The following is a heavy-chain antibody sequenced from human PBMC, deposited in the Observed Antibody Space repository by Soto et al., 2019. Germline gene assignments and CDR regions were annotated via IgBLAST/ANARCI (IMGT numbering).Heavy chain of an antibody. V-gene: IGHV4-59*01. CDR1: GGSISSYC. J-gene: IGHJ4*02. CDR3: ARGDDSSGYYFDY. D-gene: IGHD3-22*01. Sequence: PSETLSLTCTGSGGSISSYCWSWIRQPPGKGLEWIGYIYYSGSTNYNPSLKSRVTISVDTSKNQFSLRLSSVTAADTAVYYCARGDDSSGYYFDYWGQGTLVTVSS. CDR2: IYYSGST.